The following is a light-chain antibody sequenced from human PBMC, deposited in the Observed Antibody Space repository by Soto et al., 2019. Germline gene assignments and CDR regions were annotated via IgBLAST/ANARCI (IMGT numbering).Light chain of an antibody. V-gene: IGKV3-20*01. CDR2: GAS. Sequence: EIVLTQSPGTLSLSPGKRATLSCRASQSISSSYLAWYQQRPGQAPRLLIYGASSRATGIPDRFSGSGSGTEFTLTISSLQPEDFATYYCLQHNSYPITFGQGTRLEIK. J-gene: IGKJ5*01. CDR1: QSISSSY. CDR3: LQHNSYPIT.